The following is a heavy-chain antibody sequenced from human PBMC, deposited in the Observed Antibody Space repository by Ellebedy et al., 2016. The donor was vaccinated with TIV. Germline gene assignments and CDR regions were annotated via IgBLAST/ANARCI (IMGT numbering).Heavy chain of an antibody. CDR2: IIPIFGTA. CDR3: ARGLIGSGYGMDV. CDR1: GGTSISYA. V-gene: IGHV1-69*13. D-gene: IGHD6-19*01. Sequence: ASVKVSXKASGGTSISYAISWVRQAPGQGLEWMGGIIPIFGTANHAQKFQGRVTITADESTSTAYMELSSLRSDDTAVYYCARGLIGSGYGMDVWGQGTTVTVSS. J-gene: IGHJ6*02.